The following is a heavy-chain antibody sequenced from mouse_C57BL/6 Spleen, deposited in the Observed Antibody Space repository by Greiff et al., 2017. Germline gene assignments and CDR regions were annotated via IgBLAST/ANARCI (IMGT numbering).Heavy chain of an antibody. D-gene: IGHD1-1*01. V-gene: IGHV1-64*01. CDR1: GYTFTSYW. CDR3: APLYGSSPYFDY. J-gene: IGHJ2*01. CDR2: IHPNSGST. Sequence: VQLQQPGAELVKPGASVKLSCKASGYTFTSYWMHWVKQRSGQGLEWIGMIHPNSGSTNYNEKFKSKATLTVDKSSSTAYMQLSSLTSEDSAVYYCAPLYGSSPYFDYWGQGTTLTVSS.